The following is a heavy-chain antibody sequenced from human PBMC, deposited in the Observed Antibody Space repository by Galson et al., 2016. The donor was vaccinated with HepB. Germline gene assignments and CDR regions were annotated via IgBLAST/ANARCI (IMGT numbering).Heavy chain of an antibody. CDR3: AREVGTPMDSDAFDI. Sequence: TLSLTCTVSGGSISSNNYFWSWLRQQPGEGLEWIGYMYYDGRTFYNPSLRSRVTISADRSQNQFSLSLSSVTAADTAVYYCAREVGTPMDSDAFDIWGQGTTVTVSS. V-gene: IGHV4-31*03. J-gene: IGHJ3*02. D-gene: IGHD5-18*01. CDR2: MYYDGRT. CDR1: GGSISSNNYF.